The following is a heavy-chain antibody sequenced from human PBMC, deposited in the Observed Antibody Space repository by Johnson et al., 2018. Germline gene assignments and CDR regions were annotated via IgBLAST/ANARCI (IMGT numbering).Heavy chain of an antibody. V-gene: IGHV3-49*03. D-gene: IGHD2-15*01. Sequence: EVQLLESGGGLVQPGRSLRLSCTASGFTFGAYGMSWFRQAPGKGLEWVAFIRSKAYGATTEYAASVKGRLNISRDDSKSIAYLQMNSLKIEDKAVYYFARDMWPGYCSGGSCKLVYYYFMDVWGKGTTVTVSS. CDR3: ARDMWPGYCSGGSCKLVYYYFMDV. CDR2: IRSKAYGATT. J-gene: IGHJ6*03. CDR1: GFTFGAYG.